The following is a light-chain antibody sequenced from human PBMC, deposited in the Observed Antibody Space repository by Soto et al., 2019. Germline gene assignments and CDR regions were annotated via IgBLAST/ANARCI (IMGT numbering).Light chain of an antibody. CDR3: QQYSSYLWT. CDR2: KAS. CDR1: QSISDW. J-gene: IGKJ1*01. V-gene: IGKV1-5*03. Sequence: DIPMTQSPPTLSASVGDRVTITCRASQSISDWLAWYQQQPGKAPKLLIYKASSLESGVPSRFSGSGSGTEFTLTISSLQPDDFATYYCQQYSSYLWTFGQGTKVEIK.